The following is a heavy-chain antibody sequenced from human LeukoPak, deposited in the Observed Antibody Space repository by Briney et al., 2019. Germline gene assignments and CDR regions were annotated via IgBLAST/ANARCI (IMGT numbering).Heavy chain of an antibody. Sequence: SETLSLTCTVSGGSISSHFWSWIRQPPGKGLEWIGYIYYSGSTNYNPSLKSRVTISVDTSKNQFSLKLSSVTAADTAVYYCARDLGSYDFWSGSSPHNWFDPWGQGTRVTVSS. J-gene: IGHJ5*02. CDR1: GGSISSHF. D-gene: IGHD3-3*01. CDR3: ARDLGSYDFWSGSSPHNWFDP. V-gene: IGHV4-59*11. CDR2: IYYSGST.